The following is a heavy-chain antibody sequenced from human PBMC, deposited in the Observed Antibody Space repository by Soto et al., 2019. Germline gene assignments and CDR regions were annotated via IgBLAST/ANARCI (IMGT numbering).Heavy chain of an antibody. CDR3: AVTRGGAHPHDI. CDR2: IYYTGST. Sequence: SETLSLTCNSSGGPLSSIYYSWIRLAPGQGPEWVGYIYYTGSTNYNPSLKIRVTMSVDTSKNQFSFKLTSVTAADTAVYFCAVTRGGAHPHDIWGQGTMVTVS. D-gene: IGHD2-21*02. V-gene: IGHV4-59*01. J-gene: IGHJ3*02. CDR1: GGPLSSIY.